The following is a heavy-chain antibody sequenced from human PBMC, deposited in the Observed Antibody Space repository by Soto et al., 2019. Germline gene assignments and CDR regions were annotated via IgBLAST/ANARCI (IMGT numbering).Heavy chain of an antibody. CDR3: ARAQSSGNYYSDY. J-gene: IGHJ4*02. V-gene: IGHV3-33*01. CDR1: DFPFSSYA. D-gene: IGHD1-26*01. CDR2: IWYDGTNK. Sequence: GGSLRLSCAARDFPFSSYAMHWVRQAPGKGLEWVAVIWYDGTNKYYEDSVKGRFTISRDNSKNTLYLQMNSLRAEDTAVYYCARAQSSGNYYSDYWGQGTLVTVSS.